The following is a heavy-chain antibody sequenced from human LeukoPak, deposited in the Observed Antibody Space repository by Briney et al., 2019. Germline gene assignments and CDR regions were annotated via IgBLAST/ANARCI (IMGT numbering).Heavy chain of an antibody. CDR3: ARDVVAVPGSDNWFDP. J-gene: IGHJ5*02. CDR1: GGSLSSFY. Sequence: PSETLSLTCTISGGSLSSFYWSWIRQSPSLGLEWIGLTYSDGITMYNPSLTSRVTISVDTSKNQISLRLTSVTAADTALYYRARDVVAVPGSDNWFDPWGQGTLVTVSS. D-gene: IGHD6-19*01. CDR2: TYSDGIT. V-gene: IGHV4-59*01.